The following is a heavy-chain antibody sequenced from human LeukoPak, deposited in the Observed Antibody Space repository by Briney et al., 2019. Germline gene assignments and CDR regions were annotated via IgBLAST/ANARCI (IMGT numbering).Heavy chain of an antibody. D-gene: IGHD6-13*01. CDR2: IYNIVST. J-gene: IGHJ1*01. Sequence: SETLSLTCSVSGGSISSYYWSWIRQSPGKGLEWIGYIYNIVSTNYNPSLKSRVIISVDPSKNQFSLKLRSVTAADTAVYYCASSSSWQQLACQYWGQGTLVTVSS. CDR3: ASSSSWQQLACQY. CDR1: GGSISSYY. V-gene: IGHV4-59*01.